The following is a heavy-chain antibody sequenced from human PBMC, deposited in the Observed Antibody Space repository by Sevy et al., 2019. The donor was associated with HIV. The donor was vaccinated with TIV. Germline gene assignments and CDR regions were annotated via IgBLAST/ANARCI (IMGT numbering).Heavy chain of an antibody. J-gene: IGHJ6*02. CDR1: GFSFSYYG. CDR2: ISHDGINE. Sequence: GGSLRLSCTGSGFSFSYYGIHWVRQAPGKGLDWVALISHDGINEYYADSVKGRLTISRDNSRNTVYLEMNSLGNEDKAIYFCANAYSGSYSHSYLYALDVWGQGTTVTVSS. V-gene: IGHV3-30*18. CDR3: ANAYSGSYSHSYLYALDV. D-gene: IGHD1-26*01.